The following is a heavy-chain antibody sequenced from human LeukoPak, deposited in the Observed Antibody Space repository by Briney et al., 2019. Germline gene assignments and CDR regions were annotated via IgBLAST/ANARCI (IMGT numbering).Heavy chain of an antibody. D-gene: IGHD3-3*01. V-gene: IGHV4-39*01. CDR3: ARLELRFGVVITFDY. Sequence: SETLSLTCTVSGGSISSSSYYWGWIRQPPGKGLEWTGSIYYSGSTYYNPSLKSRVTISVDTSKNQFSLKLSSVTAADTAVYYCARLELRFGVVITFDYWGQGTLVTVSS. CDR2: IYYSGST. J-gene: IGHJ4*02. CDR1: GGSISSSSYY.